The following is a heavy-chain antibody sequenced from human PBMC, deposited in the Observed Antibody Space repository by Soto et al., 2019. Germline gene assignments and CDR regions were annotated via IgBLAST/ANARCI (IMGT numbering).Heavy chain of an antibody. CDR2: IYDSRST. V-gene: IGHV4-30-4*01. J-gene: IGHJ4*02. CDR3: ACHFITGTTGFFNY. CDR1: GGSISSGDYY. Sequence: QVQLQESGPGLVKPSQTLSLTCTVSGGSISSGDYYWSWIRQPPGRGLEWVGNIYDSRSTYYSPSLKSRVTISVDTSKNQFSLKLSSVTAADTAVYYCACHFITGTTGFFNYWGQGTLVTVSS. D-gene: IGHD1-7*01.